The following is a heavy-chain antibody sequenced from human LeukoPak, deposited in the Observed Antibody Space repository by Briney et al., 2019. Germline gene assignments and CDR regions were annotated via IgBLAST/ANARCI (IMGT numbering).Heavy chain of an antibody. D-gene: IGHD2/OR15-2a*01. Sequence: GGSLRLSCAASGFTFSSYGMTWVRQAPGKGLEWVSAISGSGGSTHYADSVKGRFTISRDNSKNTLYLQMNSLRAEDTAVYYCAKDGPKIYYFDYWGQGTLVTVSS. CDR1: GFTFSSYG. CDR2: ISGSGGST. V-gene: IGHV3-23*01. CDR3: AKDGPKIYYFDY. J-gene: IGHJ4*02.